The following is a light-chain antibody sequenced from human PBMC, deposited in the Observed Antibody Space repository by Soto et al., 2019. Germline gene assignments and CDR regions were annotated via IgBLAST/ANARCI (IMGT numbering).Light chain of an antibody. CDR1: SSNIGSNT. CDR2: SNN. CDR3: AAWDDSLNGVV. V-gene: IGLV1-44*01. Sequence: QSVLTQPPSASGTPGQRVTISCSGSSSNIGSNTVNWYQQLPGPAPQLLIYSNNQRPSGVPDRFSGSKSGTSASLAISGLQYEDEADYYCAAWDDSLNGVVFGGGTKLTVL. J-gene: IGLJ2*01.